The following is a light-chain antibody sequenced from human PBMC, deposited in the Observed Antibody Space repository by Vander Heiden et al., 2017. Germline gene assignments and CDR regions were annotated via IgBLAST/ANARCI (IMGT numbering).Light chain of an antibody. Sequence: DTQMPQSPSSLSASVGDRVPITCRASQNISSYLDWYQQKPGKAPKLLIYAASSLQSGVPSRFSGSGSGTDFTLTISSLQPEDVATYYCQQSYSTPRTFGQGTKVEIK. CDR3: QQSYSTPRT. J-gene: IGKJ1*01. V-gene: IGKV1-39*01. CDR2: AAS. CDR1: QNISSY.